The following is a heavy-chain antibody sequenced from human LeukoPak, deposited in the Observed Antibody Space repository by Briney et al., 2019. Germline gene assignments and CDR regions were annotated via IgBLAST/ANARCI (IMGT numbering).Heavy chain of an antibody. Sequence: SETLSLTCTVSGGSISSYYWSRIRQPAGKGLEWIGRIYISESTNYNPSLRSRVTMSVDTSKNQFSLKLSSVTAADTAVYYCARVSTSWYQDWYFDLWGRGTLVTVSS. CDR3: ARVSTSWYQDWYFDL. CDR1: GGSISSYY. CDR2: IYISEST. V-gene: IGHV4-4*07. D-gene: IGHD6-13*01. J-gene: IGHJ2*01.